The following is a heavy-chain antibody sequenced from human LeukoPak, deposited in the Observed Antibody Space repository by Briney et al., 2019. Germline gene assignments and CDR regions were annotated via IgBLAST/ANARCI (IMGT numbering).Heavy chain of an antibody. CDR2: IYYSGST. CDR1: GGSISSYY. J-gene: IGHJ6*02. D-gene: IGHD4-17*01. Sequence: SSETLSLTCTVSGGSISSYYWSWIRQPPGKGLEWIGYIYYSGSTNYNPSLKSRVTISVDTSKNQFSLKLSSVTAADTAVYYCARDPLEVYGDYYYGMDVWGQGTTVTVSS. V-gene: IGHV4-59*12. CDR3: ARDPLEVYGDYYYGMDV.